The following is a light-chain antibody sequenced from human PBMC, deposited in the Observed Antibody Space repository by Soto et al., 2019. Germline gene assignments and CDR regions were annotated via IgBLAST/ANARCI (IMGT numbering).Light chain of an antibody. J-gene: IGKJ4*01. CDR2: DAS. CDR3: QQYNDWPPLT. CDR1: QSIRTN. V-gene: IGKV3-15*01. Sequence: EIMMTQSPATVSVSPGERATLSCRASQSIRTNVAWYQQKPGQALRLLIYDASTRATGLSSMFSGSGSGTEFTLTISSLQSEDVAIYYCQQYNDWPPLTFGGGTRLEI.